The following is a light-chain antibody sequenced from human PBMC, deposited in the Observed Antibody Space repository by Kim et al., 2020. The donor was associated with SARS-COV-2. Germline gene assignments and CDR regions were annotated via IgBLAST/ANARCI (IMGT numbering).Light chain of an antibody. CDR3: MQALQTPPT. CDR1: QSLLHMNGYNY. CDR2: LGS. Sequence: PTSISCRSSQSLLHMNGYNYLDWYLQKPGQSPQLLIYLGSNRASGVPDRFSGSGSGTDFTLKISRVEAEDVGVYYCMQALQTPPTFGQGTKVDIK. V-gene: IGKV2-28*01. J-gene: IGKJ1*01.